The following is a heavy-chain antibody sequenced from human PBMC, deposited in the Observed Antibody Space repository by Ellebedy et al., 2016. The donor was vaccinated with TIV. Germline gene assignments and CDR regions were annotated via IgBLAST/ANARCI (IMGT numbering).Heavy chain of an antibody. V-gene: IGHV4-59*08. CDR3: ARAYGDYAQYYNYYMDV. J-gene: IGHJ6*03. D-gene: IGHD4-17*01. CDR1: GGSIFNYH. CDR2: IYYSGST. Sequence: MPGGSLRLSCTVSGGSIFNYHWSWIRQPPGKGLEWIGYIYYSGSTNYNPSLKSRVTISIDTSKNQFSLKLSSVTAADTAVYYCARAYGDYAQYYNYYMDVWGKGTTVTVSS.